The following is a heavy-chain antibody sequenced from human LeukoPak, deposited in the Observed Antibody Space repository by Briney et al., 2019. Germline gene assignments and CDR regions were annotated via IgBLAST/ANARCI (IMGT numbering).Heavy chain of an antibody. V-gene: IGHV4-59*01. Sequence: SETLSLTXTVSGGSISSYYWSWIGQPPGKGLEWIGYIYYSGSTNYNPSLKSRVTISVDTSKNQFSLKLSSVTAADTAVYFCARGGGYGDSGDYWGQGTLVTVSS. D-gene: IGHD4-17*01. CDR2: IYYSGST. CDR1: GGSISSYY. J-gene: IGHJ4*02. CDR3: ARGGGYGDSGDY.